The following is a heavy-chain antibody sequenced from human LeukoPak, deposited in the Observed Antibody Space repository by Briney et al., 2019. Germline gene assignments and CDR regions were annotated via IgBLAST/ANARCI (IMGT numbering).Heavy chain of an antibody. CDR2: IYYSGST. Sequence: SETPSLTCTVSGGSISSYYWSWIRQPPGKGLEWIGYIYYSGSTNYNPSLKSRVTISVDTSKNQFSLKLSSVTAADTAVYYCASGSYYAGSWGQGTLVTVSS. CDR1: GGSISSYY. CDR3: ASGSYYAGS. J-gene: IGHJ5*02. D-gene: IGHD1-26*01. V-gene: IGHV4-59*01.